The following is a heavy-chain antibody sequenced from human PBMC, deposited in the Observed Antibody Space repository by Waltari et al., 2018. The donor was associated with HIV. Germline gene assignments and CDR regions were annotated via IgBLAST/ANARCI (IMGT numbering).Heavy chain of an antibody. Sequence: EVLLVESGGGVVQPGGSLQLSCAASGFIFTASDIHWVRQAAGKGMEWIGRIRRKADRYATGYSASVKGRCSIARDDSENKVFLQMNSLKADDSAVYYCTRRAALFRGVVDVDVWGQGTTVTVSS. V-gene: IGHV3-73*01. CDR1: GFIFTASD. CDR2: IRRKADRYAT. J-gene: IGHJ6*02. CDR3: TRRAALFRGVVDVDV. D-gene: IGHD3-10*01.